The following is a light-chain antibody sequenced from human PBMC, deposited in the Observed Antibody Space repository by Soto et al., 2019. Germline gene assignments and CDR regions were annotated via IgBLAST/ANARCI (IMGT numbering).Light chain of an antibody. CDR1: QSVGSD. Sequence: EIVMTQSPATLSVSPGERATLSCRASQSVGSDLAWYQQKPDQAPRLLIYAASTRATGIPARFSGSGSGTEFTLTISSLQPEDFALYYCQHYNDWVKTFGQGTKLEIK. J-gene: IGKJ2*01. CDR3: QHYNDWVKT. CDR2: AAS. V-gene: IGKV3-15*01.